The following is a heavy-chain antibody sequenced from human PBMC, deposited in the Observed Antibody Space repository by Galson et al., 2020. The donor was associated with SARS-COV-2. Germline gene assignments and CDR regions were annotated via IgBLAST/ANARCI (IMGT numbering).Heavy chain of an antibody. CDR1: GYTFTGYY. D-gene: IGHD3-16*02. J-gene: IGHJ6*02. CDR3: ARGDYVWGSYRSHMDV. V-gene: IGHV1-2*02. Sequence: ASVKVSCKASGYTFTGYYMHWVRQAPGQWLEWMGWINPNSGGTNYAQKFQGRVTMTRDTSISTAYMELSRLRSDDTAVYYCARGDYVWGSYRSHMDVWGQGTTVTVSS. CDR2: INPNSGGT.